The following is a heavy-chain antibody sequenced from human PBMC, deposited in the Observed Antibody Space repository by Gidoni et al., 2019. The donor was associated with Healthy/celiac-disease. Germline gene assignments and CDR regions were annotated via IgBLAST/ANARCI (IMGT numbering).Heavy chain of an antibody. CDR2: IYTSGST. J-gene: IGHJ4*02. CDR3: ARDRIQLWKGYFDY. CDR1: GGPISSGSYY. D-gene: IGHD5-18*01. V-gene: IGHV4-61*02. Sequence: QVQLQESGPGLVKPSQTLSLTCTVSGGPISSGSYYWSCIRQPAGKGLEWIGRIYTSGSTNYNPSLKSRVTISVDTSKNQFSLKLSSVTAADTAVYYCARDRIQLWKGYFDYWGQGTLVTVSS.